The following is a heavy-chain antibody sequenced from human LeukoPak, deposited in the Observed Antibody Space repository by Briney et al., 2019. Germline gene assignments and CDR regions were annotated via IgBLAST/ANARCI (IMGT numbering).Heavy chain of an antibody. CDR3: AKEAPTDYAFDI. J-gene: IGHJ3*02. CDR2: INHSGST. CDR1: GGSFSGYY. Sequence: SETLSLTCAVYGGSFSGYYWSWIRQPPGKGLEWIGEINHSGSTNYNPSLKSRVTISVDTSKNQFSLKLSSVTAADTAVYYCAKEAPTDYAFDIWGQGTMVTVS. D-gene: IGHD3/OR15-3a*01. V-gene: IGHV4-34*01.